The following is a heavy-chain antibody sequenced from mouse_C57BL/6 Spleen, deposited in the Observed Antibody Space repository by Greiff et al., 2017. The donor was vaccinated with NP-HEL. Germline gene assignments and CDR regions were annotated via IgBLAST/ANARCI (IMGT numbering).Heavy chain of an antibody. CDR3: AHYFYYFDY. Sequence: QVHVKQSGAELARPGASVKMSCKASGYTFTSYTMHWVKQRPGQGLEWIGYINPSSGYTKYNQKFKDKATLTADKSSSTAYMQLSSLTSEDSAVYYCAHYFYYFDYWGQGTTLTVSS. D-gene: IGHD1-2*01. CDR1: GYTFTSYT. CDR2: INPSSGYT. J-gene: IGHJ2*01. V-gene: IGHV1-4*01.